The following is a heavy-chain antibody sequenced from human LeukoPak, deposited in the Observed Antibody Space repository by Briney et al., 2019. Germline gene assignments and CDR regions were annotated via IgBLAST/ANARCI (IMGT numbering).Heavy chain of an antibody. J-gene: IGHJ5*02. CDR3: ARTSSSLWFDP. CDR2: IYYSGTT. V-gene: IGHV4-39*01. CDR1: GGSISSSSYY. D-gene: IGHD2-2*01. Sequence: SETLSLTCTVSGGSISSSSYYWAWIRQPPGKGLEWIGSIYYSGTTFYNPSLKSRVTISVDTSKNQFSLKLSSVTAADTAVYYCARTSSSLWFDPWGQGTLVTVSS.